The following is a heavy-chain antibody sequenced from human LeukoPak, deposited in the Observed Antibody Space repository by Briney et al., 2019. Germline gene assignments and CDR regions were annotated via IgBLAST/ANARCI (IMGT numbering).Heavy chain of an antibody. J-gene: IGHJ4*02. V-gene: IGHV3-23*01. CDR1: GSTFSSYA. Sequence: GGSLRLSCAASGSTFSSYAMSRVRQAPGKGLEWVSAISGSGGSTYYADSVKGRFTISRDNSKNTLYLQMNSLRAEDTAVYYCAKGPTAAFDYWGQGTLVTVSS. D-gene: IGHD4-17*01. CDR2: ISGSGGST. CDR3: AKGPTAAFDY.